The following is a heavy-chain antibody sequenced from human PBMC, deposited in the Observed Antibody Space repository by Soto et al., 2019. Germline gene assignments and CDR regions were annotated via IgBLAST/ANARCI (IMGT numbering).Heavy chain of an antibody. CDR1: GFPLSTYG. Sequence: EVQLLESGGGLVQPGGSLRLSCAASGFPLSTYGMTWVRQAPGKGLEWVSAITGTGGNTYYVDSVKGRFTSSRDNSKNMLYLQVKSLRVEDTVLYYCARIRGYWYGLDVWGQGTTVTVSS. V-gene: IGHV3-23*01. CDR2: ITGTGGNT. CDR3: ARIRGYWYGLDV. J-gene: IGHJ6*02.